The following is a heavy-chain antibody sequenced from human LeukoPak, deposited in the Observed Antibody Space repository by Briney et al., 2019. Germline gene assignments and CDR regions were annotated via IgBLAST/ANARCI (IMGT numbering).Heavy chain of an antibody. Sequence: ASVKVSCKASCYTFTSYGISWVRQAPGQGLEWMGWISAYNGNTKYAQKLQGRVTMTTDTSTSPAYMELRSLRSDDTAVFYCARGHRTAAYDSSGSDYWGQGTLVTVS. CDR1: CYTFTSYG. CDR3: ARGHRTAAYDSSGSDY. V-gene: IGHV1-18*01. D-gene: IGHD3-22*01. J-gene: IGHJ4*02. CDR2: ISAYNGNT.